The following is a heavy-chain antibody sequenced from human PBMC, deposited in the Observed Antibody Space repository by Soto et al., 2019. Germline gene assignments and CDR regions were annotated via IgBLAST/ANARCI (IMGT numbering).Heavy chain of an antibody. CDR2: IYYSGST. Sequence: PSETLSLTCTVSGGSISSDSYYWSWIRQPPGKGLEWIGYIYYSGSTNYNPSPKSRVTISVDTSKNQFSLKLSSVTAADTAVYYCARVRDYYDSSGQFDYWGQGTLVTVSS. V-gene: IGHV4-61*01. J-gene: IGHJ4*02. D-gene: IGHD3-22*01. CDR1: GGSISSDSYY. CDR3: ARVRDYYDSSGQFDY.